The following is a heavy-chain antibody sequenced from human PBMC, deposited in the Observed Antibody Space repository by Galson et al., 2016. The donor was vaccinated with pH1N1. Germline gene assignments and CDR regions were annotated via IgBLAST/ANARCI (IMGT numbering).Heavy chain of an antibody. CDR2: ITGMFGTT. CDR1: GGSFSSYA. V-gene: IGHV1-69*05. D-gene: IGHD3-9*01. J-gene: IGHJ4*02. Sequence: SVKVSCKASGGSFSSYAYSWVRQAPGQGLEWMGGITGMFGTTNYAQKVQGRVTITTEEITSSAYMELKSLRSEDTAVYYCVRHSGYVLTGHMGSWGQGTPVTVSS. CDR3: VRHSGYVLTGHMGS.